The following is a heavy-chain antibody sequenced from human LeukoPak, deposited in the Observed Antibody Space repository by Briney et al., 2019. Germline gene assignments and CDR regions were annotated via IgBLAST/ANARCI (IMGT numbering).Heavy chain of an antibody. CDR1: GGSISSYY. J-gene: IGHJ4*02. CDR2: IYYSGST. V-gene: IGHV4-59*12. Sequence: PSETLSLTCTVSGGSISSYYWSWIRQPPGKGLEWIGYIYYSGSTNYNPSLKSRVTISVDTSKNQFSLKLSSVTAADTAVYYCARGYSGYESIPHDYWGQGTLVTVSS. CDR3: ARGYSGYESIPHDY. D-gene: IGHD5-12*01.